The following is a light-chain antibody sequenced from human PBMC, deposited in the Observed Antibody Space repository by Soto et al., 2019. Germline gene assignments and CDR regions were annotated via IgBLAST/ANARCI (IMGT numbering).Light chain of an antibody. CDR1: SSNVGSNY. V-gene: IGLV1-47*02. Sequence: QSVLTQPPSASGTPGQRVTISCSGSSSNVGSNYVYWYQHVPGAAPKLLIYSGNLRPLGVPDRFSASKSATSASLAISGLRSEDEADYYCASWDDSMNSFYVFGTGTKLTVL. J-gene: IGLJ1*01. CDR3: ASWDDSMNSFYV. CDR2: SGN.